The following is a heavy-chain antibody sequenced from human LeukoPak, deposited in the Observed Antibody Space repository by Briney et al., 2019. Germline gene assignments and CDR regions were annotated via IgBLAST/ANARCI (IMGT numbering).Heavy chain of an antibody. Sequence: GGSLRLSCAASGFTFSSYAMSWVRQAPGKGLEWVSAISGSGGSTYYADSVKGRFTISRDNSKNTLYLQMNSLRAEDTAVYYCASVKWFGELSPFDYWGQGTLVTVSS. D-gene: IGHD3-10*01. CDR1: GFTFSSYA. V-gene: IGHV3-23*01. CDR3: ASVKWFGELSPFDY. J-gene: IGHJ4*02. CDR2: ISGSGGST.